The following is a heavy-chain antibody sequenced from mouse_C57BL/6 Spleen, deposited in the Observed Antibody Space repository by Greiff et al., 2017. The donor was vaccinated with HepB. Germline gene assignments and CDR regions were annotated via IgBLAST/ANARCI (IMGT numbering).Heavy chain of an antibody. CDR3: SRTAQMDY. CDR1: GYTFTSYW. J-gene: IGHJ2*01. D-gene: IGHD3-2*02. Sequence: QVQLQQPGAELVKPGASVKLSCKASGYTFTSYWMQWVKQRPGQGLEWIGEIDPSDSYTNYNQKFTGKAKLTVDTSSSNAYMQLSSLTSEDSAVYYCSRTAQMDYWGQGTTLTVSS. V-gene: IGHV1-50*01. CDR2: IDPSDSYT.